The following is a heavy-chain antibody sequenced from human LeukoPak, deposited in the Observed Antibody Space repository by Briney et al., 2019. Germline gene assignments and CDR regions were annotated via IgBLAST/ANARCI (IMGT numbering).Heavy chain of an antibody. CDR1: GFTFSSHW. J-gene: IGHJ4*02. CDR2: IKQGGSEK. D-gene: IGHD2-8*02. CDR3: AKGYWLVDY. Sequence: GGSLRLSCAASGFTFSSHWMSYVRQAPGKGLEWVADIKQGGSEKYYVDSVKGRFTISRDNGKNSLYLQMNSLRAEDTAVYYCAKGYWLVDYWGQGTLVTVSS. V-gene: IGHV3-7*01.